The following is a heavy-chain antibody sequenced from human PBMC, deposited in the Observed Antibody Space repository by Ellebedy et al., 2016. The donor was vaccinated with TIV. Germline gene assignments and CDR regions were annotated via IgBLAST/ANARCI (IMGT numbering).Heavy chain of an antibody. J-gene: IGHJ4*01. Sequence: MPSETLSPTCAVYGASFSGYYWSWIRQPPGKGLEWLGEINDSGNTNYKPSLKSRVTISLDSSQTQFSLRLTSVTAADTAMYYCARSYSVSGTHVTALFDNWGQGTLVTVSS. CDR1: GASFSGYY. D-gene: IGHD3-10*01. CDR3: ARSYSVSGTHVTALFDN. V-gene: IGHV4-34*01. CDR2: INDSGNT.